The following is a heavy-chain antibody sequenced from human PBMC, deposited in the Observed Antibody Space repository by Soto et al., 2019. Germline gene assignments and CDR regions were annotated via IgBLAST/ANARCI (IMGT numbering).Heavy chain of an antibody. V-gene: IGHV1-69*13. CDR1: GGTFSSYA. Sequence: GASVKVSCKASGGTFSSYATSWVRQAPGQGLEWMGGIIPIFGTANYAQKFQGRVTITADESTSTAYMELSSLRSEDTAVYYCARDSYDSRVPFDYWGQGTLVTVSS. D-gene: IGHD3-22*01. CDR2: IIPIFGTA. CDR3: ARDSYDSRVPFDY. J-gene: IGHJ4*02.